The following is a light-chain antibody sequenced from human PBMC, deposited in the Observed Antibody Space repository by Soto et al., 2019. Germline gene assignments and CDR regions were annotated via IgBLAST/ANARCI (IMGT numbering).Light chain of an antibody. J-gene: IGLJ1*01. CDR3: QLWDSTRDHHV. Sequence: QSVLTQPPSVSGAPGQRVTISCTWNSSNIGTGGYDVHWYQKRLDTAPKLVIYAFTSRASGVPERISGSNSGNTATLTISRVEAGDEADYYCQLWDSTRDHHVFGSGTKVTVL. V-gene: IGLV1-40*01. CDR2: AFT. CDR1: SSNIGTGGYD.